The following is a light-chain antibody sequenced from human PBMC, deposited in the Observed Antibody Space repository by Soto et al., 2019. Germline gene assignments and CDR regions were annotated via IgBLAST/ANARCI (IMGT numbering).Light chain of an antibody. V-gene: IGKV1-39*01. CDR2: AAS. CDR3: QQSYSTPYT. Sequence: DIQMTQSPSSLSASVGDRVTITCRASQSISNFLNWYQQKPGKAPKLLIYAASSLQSGVPSRFSGSGSGTDFTLTISSLQPEDFATYYCQQSYSTPYTFGQATKLEI. J-gene: IGKJ2*01. CDR1: QSISNF.